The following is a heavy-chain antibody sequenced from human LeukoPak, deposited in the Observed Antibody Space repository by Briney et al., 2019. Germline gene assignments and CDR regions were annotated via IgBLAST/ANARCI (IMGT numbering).Heavy chain of an antibody. V-gene: IGHV1-2*02. CDR1: GYTFTGYY. CDR3: VKDLGSGWYEAFDI. D-gene: IGHD6-19*01. CDR2: INPKFGAT. Sequence: GASLRVSCKASGYTFTGYYIHWVPQAPGQRRQCIGYINPKFGATNYAQKFHGRVTITSDTSISTAYMDLSRLTSDDTALYYCVKDLGSGWYEAFDIWGRGTMVTVSS. J-gene: IGHJ3*02.